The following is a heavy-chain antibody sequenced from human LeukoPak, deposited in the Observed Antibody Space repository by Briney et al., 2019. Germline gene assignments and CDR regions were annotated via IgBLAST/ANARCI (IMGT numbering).Heavy chain of an antibody. J-gene: IGHJ4*02. CDR3: AKGDRGHCTGVKCYPFDY. D-gene: IGHD2-8*02. Sequence: PGVSLRLSCAASGFTFSSYAMSWVRQAPGRRLEWVASITGTGGRGGIYYADSVKGRLTISRDNSKNTLFLQMSSLRAEDTAVYHCAKGDRGHCTGVKCYPFDYWGQGTVVTVSS. CDR1: GFTFSSYA. CDR2: ITGTGGRGGI. V-gene: IGHV3-23*01.